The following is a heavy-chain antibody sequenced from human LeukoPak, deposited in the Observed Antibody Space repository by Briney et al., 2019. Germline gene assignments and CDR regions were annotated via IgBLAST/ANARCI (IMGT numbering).Heavy chain of an antibody. CDR3: ARDNRNRYCSGGSCYSVNWFDP. J-gene: IGHJ5*02. CDR1: GFTFSSYA. CDR2: ISSSGSTI. V-gene: IGHV3-48*04. D-gene: IGHD2-15*01. Sequence: GGSLRLSCAASGFTFSSYAMSWVRQAPGKGLEWVSYISSSGSTIYYADSVKGRFTISRDNAKNSLYLQMNSLRAEDTAVYYCARDNRNRYCSGGSCYSVNWFDPWGQGTLVTVSS.